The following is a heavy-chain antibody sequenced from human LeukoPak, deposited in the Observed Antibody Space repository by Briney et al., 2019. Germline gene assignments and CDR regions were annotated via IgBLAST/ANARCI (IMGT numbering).Heavy chain of an antibody. J-gene: IGHJ4*02. CDR1: GFTFSSYT. V-gene: IGHV3-23*01. CDR2: ISGSGGST. CDR3: AKDLYCSSTSCPDY. D-gene: IGHD2-2*01. Sequence: GGSLRLSCAASGFTFSSYTMRWVRQAPGKGLEWVSAISGSGGSTYYADSVKGRFTISRDNAKNTLYLQMNSLRGEDTAVYYCAKDLYCSSTSCPDYRGQGTLVTVSS.